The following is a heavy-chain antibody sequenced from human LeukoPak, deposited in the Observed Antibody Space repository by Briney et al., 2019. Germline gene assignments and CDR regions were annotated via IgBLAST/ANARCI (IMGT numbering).Heavy chain of an antibody. Sequence: GGSLRLSCAASGFTFSSYGMHWVRQAPGKGLEWVAVISYDGSNKYYADSVKGRFTISRDNSKNTLYLQMNSLRAEDTAVYYCAKDAFHYSGSHSEYFQHWGQGTLVTVSS. J-gene: IGHJ1*01. CDR2: ISYDGSNK. CDR3: AKDAFHYSGSHSEYFQH. D-gene: IGHD1-26*01. V-gene: IGHV3-30*18. CDR1: GFTFSSYG.